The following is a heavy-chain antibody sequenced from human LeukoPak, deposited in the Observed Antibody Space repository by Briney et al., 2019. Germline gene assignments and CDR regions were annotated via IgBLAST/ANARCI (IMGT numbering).Heavy chain of an antibody. CDR2: IYTSGST. V-gene: IGHV4-61*02. D-gene: IGHD3-10*01. CDR1: GGSISSGSYY. Sequence: PSETLSLTCTVSGGSISSGSYYWSWIRQPAGKGLEWIGRIYTSGSTNYNPSLKSRVTISVDTSKNQFSLQLNSVTPEDTAVYYCARDRAGVYSYGSGSYYKRADAFDIWGQGTMVTVSS. J-gene: IGHJ3*02. CDR3: ARDRAGVYSYGSGSYYKRADAFDI.